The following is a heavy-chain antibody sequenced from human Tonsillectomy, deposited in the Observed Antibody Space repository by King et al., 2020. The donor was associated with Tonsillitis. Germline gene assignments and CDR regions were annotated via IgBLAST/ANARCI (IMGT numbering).Heavy chain of an antibody. CDR2: ISYDGSNK. CDR3: ARDSGGSWVRYYCYGMDV. V-gene: IGHV3-30*04. D-gene: IGHD2-15*01. J-gene: IGHJ6*02. Sequence: QLVQSGGGVVQPGRSLRLSCAASGFTFSSYAMHWVRQAPGKGLEWVAVISYDGSNKYYADSVKGRFTISRDNSKNTLYLQMNSLRAEDTAVYYCARDSGGSWVRYYCYGMDVWGQGTTVTVSS. CDR1: GFTFSSYA.